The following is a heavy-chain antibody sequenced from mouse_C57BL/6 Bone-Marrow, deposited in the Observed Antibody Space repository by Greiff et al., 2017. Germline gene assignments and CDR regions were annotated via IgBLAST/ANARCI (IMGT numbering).Heavy chain of an antibody. D-gene: IGHD1-1*01. Sequence: QVQLQQPGAELVKPGASVKLSCTASGYTFTSYWMHWVKQRPGRGLEWIGWIDPNSGGTKYNEKFKSKATLTVDKHSSTAYVQLSSLTSEDSAVYYCSREVYYDSSSYWYFDVWGTGTTVTVSS. CDR1: GYTFTSYW. J-gene: IGHJ1*03. CDR2: IDPNSGGT. CDR3: SREVYYDSSSYWYFDV. V-gene: IGHV1-72*01.